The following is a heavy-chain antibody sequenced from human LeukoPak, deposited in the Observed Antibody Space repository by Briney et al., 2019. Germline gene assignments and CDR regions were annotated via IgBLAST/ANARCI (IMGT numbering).Heavy chain of an antibody. CDR1: AFTFSSYS. J-gene: IGHJ4*02. Sequence: PGGYLRLSCAAAAFTFSSYSMNWVRQAPGKGLEWVSSISSSSSYIYYADSVKGRFTTSRDNAKNSLYLQMNSLRAEDTAVYYCARDHYYDSSGYDYWGQGTLVTVSS. V-gene: IGHV3-21*01. D-gene: IGHD3-22*01. CDR2: ISSSSSYI. CDR3: ARDHYYDSSGYDY.